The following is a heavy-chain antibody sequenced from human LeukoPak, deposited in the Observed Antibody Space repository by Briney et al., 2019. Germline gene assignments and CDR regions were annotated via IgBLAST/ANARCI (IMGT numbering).Heavy chain of an antibody. Sequence: GGSLRLSCAASGFTFRDSAISWGRQAPGKGLEWVSLISFSGANTYYADSVKGRFTVSRDNSKDTLYLQMNSLRAEDTAIYYCARDIELSAWGLGTMVTVSS. CDR3: ARDIELSA. J-gene: IGHJ3*01. D-gene: IGHD3-16*02. V-gene: IGHV3-23*01. CDR1: GFTFRDSA. CDR2: ISFSGANT.